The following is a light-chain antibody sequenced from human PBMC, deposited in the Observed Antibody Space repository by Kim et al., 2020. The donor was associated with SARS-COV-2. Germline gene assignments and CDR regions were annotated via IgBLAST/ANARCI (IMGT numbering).Light chain of an antibody. V-gene: IGKV3-15*01. J-gene: IGKJ4*01. Sequence: VSPGERATLSCRASQSVGSNLAWYQQKLGQAPRLLIYGASSRATGIPDRFSGRGFGTEFTLTINSLQSEDFAVYYCQQCNDWPLTFGGGTKVDIK. CDR2: GAS. CDR1: QSVGSN. CDR3: QQCNDWPLT.